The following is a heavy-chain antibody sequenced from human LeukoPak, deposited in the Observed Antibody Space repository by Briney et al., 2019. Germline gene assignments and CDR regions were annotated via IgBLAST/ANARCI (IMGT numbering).Heavy chain of an antibody. Sequence: PSETLSLTCAVYGGSFSGYYWSWIRQPPGKGLEWIGEINHSGSANYNPSLKSRVTISVDTSKNQFSLKLSSVTAADTAVYYCARGYSSSWYYFDYWGQETLVTVSS. CDR1: GGSFSGYY. CDR3: ARGYSSSWYYFDY. V-gene: IGHV4-34*01. CDR2: INHSGSA. J-gene: IGHJ4*02. D-gene: IGHD6-13*01.